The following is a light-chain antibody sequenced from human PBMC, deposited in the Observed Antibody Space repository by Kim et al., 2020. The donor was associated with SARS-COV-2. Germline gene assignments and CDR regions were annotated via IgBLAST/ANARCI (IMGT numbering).Light chain of an antibody. J-gene: IGLJ3*02. CDR2: RNN. Sequence: QRVTISCSGSSSNIGSKYVYWYQQLPGTAPNLLIYRNNQRPSGVPDRFSGYKSGTSASLAISGLRSEDEADYYCAAWDDSLSGWVFGGGTQLTVL. CDR1: SSNIGSKY. V-gene: IGLV1-47*01. CDR3: AAWDDSLSGWV.